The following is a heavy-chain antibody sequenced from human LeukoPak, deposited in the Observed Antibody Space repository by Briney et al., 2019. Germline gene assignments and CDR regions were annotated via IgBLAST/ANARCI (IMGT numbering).Heavy chain of an antibody. J-gene: IGHJ4*02. CDR2: IKSTTDGGTT. D-gene: IGHD1-26*01. Sequence: GGSLRLSCAASGFTFSNAWLTWVRQAPGKGLEWVGRIKSTTDGGTTDYAAPVKGRFTISRDDSTNTLHLQMNSLKTEDTAVYYCTRWRGSYYFDYWGQGTLVTVSS. V-gene: IGHV3-15*01. CDR3: TRWRGSYYFDY. CDR1: GFTFSNAW.